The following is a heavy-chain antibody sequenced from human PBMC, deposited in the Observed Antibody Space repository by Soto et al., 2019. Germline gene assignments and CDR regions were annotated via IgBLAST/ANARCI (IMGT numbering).Heavy chain of an antibody. CDR3: VGPRPYFDY. J-gene: IGHJ4*02. CDR2: ISAYNGNT. V-gene: IGHV1-18*01. CDR1: GYPFTGYG. Sequence: SVNVDWNASGYPFTGYGGIWVRQAPGQGLEWMGWISAYNGNTNYAQKLQGRVTMTTDTSTSTAYMELRSLRSDDTALYYCVGPRPYFDYCGQPILVSVSS.